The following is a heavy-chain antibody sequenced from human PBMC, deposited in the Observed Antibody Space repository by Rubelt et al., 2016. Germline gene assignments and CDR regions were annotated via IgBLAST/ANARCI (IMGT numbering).Heavy chain of an antibody. Sequence: QLQESGPGLVRPSQTLSLTCTVSGGSIKSTDNYWDWIRQPPGKGLEWIGSVYYSGSTSYNPSLKSRVTIFVDTSKNQFSLTLSSVTAADTAVYYCARGRTKGYWGRGTLVTVSS. CDR2: VYYSGST. J-gene: IGHJ4*02. V-gene: IGHV4-39*01. D-gene: IGHD2-8*01. CDR1: GGSIKSTDNY. CDR3: ARGRTKGY.